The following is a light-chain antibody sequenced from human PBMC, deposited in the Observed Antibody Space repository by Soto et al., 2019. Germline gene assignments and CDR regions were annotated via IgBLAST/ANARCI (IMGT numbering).Light chain of an antibody. CDR1: SSDVGGYDY. CDR2: GVT. V-gene: IGLV2-11*01. J-gene: IGLJ3*02. Sequence: QSALTQPRSVSRSPGQSVTISCTGTSSDVGGYDYVSWYQQYPGKAPKLMIYGVTKWPSGVPDRFSASKSGNTAFLTISGLQAEDEADYYCCSYAGSYIWVFGGGTKLTVL. CDR3: CSYAGSYIWV.